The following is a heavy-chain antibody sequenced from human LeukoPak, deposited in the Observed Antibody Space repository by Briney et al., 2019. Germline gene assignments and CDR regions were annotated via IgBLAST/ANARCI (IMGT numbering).Heavy chain of an antibody. V-gene: IGHV4-4*07. CDR3: ARVLSYSGRYYFDY. J-gene: IGHJ4*02. CDR2: IYTSGST. CDR1: GGSISSYY. D-gene: IGHD6-19*01. Sequence: SETLSLTCTVFGGSISSYYWNWIRQPAGKGLEWIGRIYTSGSTNYNPSLKSRVTMSVDTSKNQFSLKLSSVTAADTAVYYCARVLSYSGRYYFDYWGQGTLVTVSS.